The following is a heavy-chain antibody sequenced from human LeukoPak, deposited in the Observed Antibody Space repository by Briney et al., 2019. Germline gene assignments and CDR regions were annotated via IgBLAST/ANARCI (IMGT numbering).Heavy chain of an antibody. D-gene: IGHD5-12*01. Sequence: GGSLRLSCLRSGFIFSDYAMHWVRHAPGKGVEYLSSISINGRYTYYPESVKGRFTTSRDNSKDSLYLQMRSLKIEDTAVYYCVRDANWGPPSGSVFLGGRGTGDSV. CDR3: VRDANWGPPSGSVFL. J-gene: IGHJ4*02. CDR2: ISINGRYT. V-gene: IGHV3-64D*08. CDR1: GFIFSDYA.